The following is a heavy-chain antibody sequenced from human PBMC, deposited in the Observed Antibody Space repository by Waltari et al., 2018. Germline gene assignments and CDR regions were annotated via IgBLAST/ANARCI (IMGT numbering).Heavy chain of an antibody. CDR1: GYTFPRSY. V-gene: IGHV1-2*02. D-gene: IGHD2-2*01. CDR2: INTDSGDT. CDR3: SRGDCTSATCYAGKDY. Sequence: QVQLVQSGAEVKKPGASVTIPCESPGYTFPRSYLHWVRQAPGQGLEWMGWINTDSGDTNFAQKFQGRVTMTRDTSINTAYMELKRLRSDDTAVYYCSRGDCTSATCYAGKDYWGQGTLVTVSS. J-gene: IGHJ4*02.